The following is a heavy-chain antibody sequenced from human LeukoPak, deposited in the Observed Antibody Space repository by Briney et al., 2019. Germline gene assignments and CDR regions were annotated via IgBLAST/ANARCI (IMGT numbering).Heavy chain of an antibody. D-gene: IGHD1-26*01. V-gene: IGHV5-51*01. CDR2: ISPGDSDT. CDR1: GYSFTSYW. Sequence: GEPLQISCQGSGYSFTSYWIGWVRQMPGKGLEWMGIISPGDSDTRYSPSFQGQVTISADKSISTACLQWSSLKASDTAMYYCARRVGATHSFDYWGQGTLVTVSS. CDR3: ARRVGATHSFDY. J-gene: IGHJ4*02.